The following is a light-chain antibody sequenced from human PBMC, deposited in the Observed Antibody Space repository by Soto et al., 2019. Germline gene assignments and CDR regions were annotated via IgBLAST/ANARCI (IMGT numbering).Light chain of an antibody. CDR1: QSVSKA. CDR3: QQYNKWPLT. CDR2: DAS. J-gene: IGKJ1*01. V-gene: IGKV3D-15*01. Sequence: ETVMTQSPATLSVSPVERATLSCRASQSVSKALAWYQQKSGQSPRLLIYDASTRAPGIPARFSGSGSGTHLTLTISSLQSEDFTVYYCQQYNKWPLTFRKGTKVDIK.